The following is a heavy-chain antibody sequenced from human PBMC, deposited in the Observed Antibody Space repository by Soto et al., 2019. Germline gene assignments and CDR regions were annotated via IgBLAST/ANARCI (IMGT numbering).Heavy chain of an antibody. V-gene: IGHV4-59*01. CDR2: IYYSGST. CDR3: ARAFRGGDY. D-gene: IGHD3-10*01. J-gene: IGHJ4*02. CDR1: GGSISGYY. Sequence: LSLTCTVSGGSISGYYWTWIRQPPGKGLEWIGYIYYSGSTNYNPSLKSRVTISVDTSKKQLSLKLRSVTAADTAVYYCARAFRGGDYWGQGTLVTVSS.